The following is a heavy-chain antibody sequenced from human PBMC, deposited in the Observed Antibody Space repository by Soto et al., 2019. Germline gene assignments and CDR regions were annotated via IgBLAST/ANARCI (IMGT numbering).Heavy chain of an antibody. J-gene: IGHJ4*02. V-gene: IGHV1-46*01. D-gene: IGHD1-26*01. CDR2: INPSSGTT. CDR3: ARSLGETTSLFDY. Sequence: QVQLVQSVAEMKQPGASVKLSCQASGYIFIHCFMHWVRQAPGQGLEWMGGINPSSGTTTYAQKFQGRVTVTRDTSTSTVYMELSSLGSGDTAMDYCARSLGETTSLFDYWGQGSLVTVSA. CDR1: GYIFIHCF.